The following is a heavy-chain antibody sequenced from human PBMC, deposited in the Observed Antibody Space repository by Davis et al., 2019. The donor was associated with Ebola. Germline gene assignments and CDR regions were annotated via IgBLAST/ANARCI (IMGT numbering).Heavy chain of an antibody. D-gene: IGHD1-26*01. CDR3: ARQSGSYWDFDY. CDR1: GYTFTSYY. J-gene: IGHJ4*02. Sequence: AASVKVSCKASGYTFTSYYMHWVRQAPGQGLEWMGRINPNSGGTNYAQKFQGRVTMTRDTSISTVYMELSRLRSDDTAVYYCARQSGSYWDFDYWGQGTLITVSS. V-gene: IGHV1-2*06. CDR2: INPNSGGT.